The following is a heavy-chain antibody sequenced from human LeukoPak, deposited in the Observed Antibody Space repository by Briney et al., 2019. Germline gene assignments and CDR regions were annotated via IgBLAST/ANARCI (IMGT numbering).Heavy chain of an antibody. CDR2: IYYSGST. Sequence: SETLSLTCTVSGGSISYYYWSWIRQPPGKGLEWIGYIYYSGSTNYNPSLKSRVTISVDTSKNQFSLRLSSVTAADTAVYYCARDCSEVGANYAFDIWGQGTMVTVSS. D-gene: IGHD1-26*01. J-gene: IGHJ3*02. CDR3: ARDCSEVGANYAFDI. V-gene: IGHV4-59*01. CDR1: GGSISYYY.